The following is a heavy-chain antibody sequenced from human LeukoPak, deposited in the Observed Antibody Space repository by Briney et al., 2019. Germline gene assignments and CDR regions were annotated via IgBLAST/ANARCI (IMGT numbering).Heavy chain of an antibody. CDR3: ARTSPLWFGEPSRGYFDL. V-gene: IGHV4-39*01. J-gene: IGHJ2*01. CDR1: GGSISSSSYY. D-gene: IGHD3-10*01. CDR2: IYYSGST. Sequence: PSETLSLTCTVSGGSISSSSYYWGWIRQPPGKGLEWIGSIYYSGSTYYNPSLKSRVTISVDTSKNQFSLKLSSVTAADTAVYYCARTSPLWFGEPSRGYFDLWGRGTLVTVSS.